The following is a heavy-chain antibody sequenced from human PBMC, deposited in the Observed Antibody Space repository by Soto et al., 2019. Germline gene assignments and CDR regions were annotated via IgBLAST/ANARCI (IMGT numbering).Heavy chain of an antibody. D-gene: IGHD2-15*01. V-gene: IGHV3-23*01. CDR2: ISGSGGST. J-gene: IGHJ6*03. Sequence: GGSLRLSCAASGFTFSSYAMSWVRQAPGKGLEWVSAISGSGGSTYYADSVKGRFTISRDNSKNTLYLQMNSLRAEDTAVYDCAKAEPYSDCSGGSCYSRGEYYYYYMDVWGKGTTVTVSS. CDR1: GFTFSSYA. CDR3: AKAEPYSDCSGGSCYSRGEYYYYYMDV.